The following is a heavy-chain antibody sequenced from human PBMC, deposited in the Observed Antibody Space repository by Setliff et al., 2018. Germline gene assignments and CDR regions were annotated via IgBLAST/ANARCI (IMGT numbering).Heavy chain of an antibody. CDR2: IYTSWST. D-gene: IGHD3-3*01. Sequence: SETLSLTCNVSGGSISSRTYYWSWIRQPAGKGLEWIGHIYTSWSTNYNPSLKSRVTMSVDTTKNQFSLKLTPVTAADTAVYYCARVSGFLYVDVWGKGTTVTVSS. J-gene: IGHJ6*03. CDR1: GGSISSRTYY. CDR3: ARVSGFLYVDV. V-gene: IGHV4-61*09.